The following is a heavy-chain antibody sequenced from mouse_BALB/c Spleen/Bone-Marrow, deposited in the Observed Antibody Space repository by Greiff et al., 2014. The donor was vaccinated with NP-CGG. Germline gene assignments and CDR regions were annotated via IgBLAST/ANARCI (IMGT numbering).Heavy chain of an antibody. D-gene: IGHD2-1*01. J-gene: IGHJ2*01. CDR1: GFTFSSYD. Sequence: EVKLVESGGGLVQPGGSLKLSCTASGFTFSSYDMSWVRQTPDKRLELVATINSDGGVTYYPDSVKGRFTISRDNAKNTLYLQMSSLKSEDTAMYYCARENPYGNYFDYWGQGTTLTVSS. V-gene: IGHV5-6-3*01. CDR3: ARENPYGNYFDY. CDR2: INSDGGVT.